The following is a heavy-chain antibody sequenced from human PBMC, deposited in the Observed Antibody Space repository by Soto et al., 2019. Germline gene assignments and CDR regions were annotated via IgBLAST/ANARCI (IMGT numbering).Heavy chain of an antibody. J-gene: IGHJ6*02. CDR3: ARPNYDISNTRGYYYYGMDV. V-gene: IGHV1-69*13. CDR2: IIPICGTA. CDR1: GGTFSSYA. Sequence: SVKVSCKASGGTFSSYAISWVRQAPGQGLEWMGGIIPICGTANYAQKFQGRVTITADESTSTAYMELSSLRSEDTAVYYCARPNYDISNTRGYYYYGMDVWGRGTTVTVSS. D-gene: IGHD3-9*01.